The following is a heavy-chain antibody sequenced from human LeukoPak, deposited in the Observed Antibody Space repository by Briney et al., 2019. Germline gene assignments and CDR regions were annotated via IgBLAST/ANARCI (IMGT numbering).Heavy chain of an antibody. Sequence: PSETLSLTCTVSGGSISSSSYYWGWIRQPPGKGLEWIGSIYYSGSTYYNPSLKSRVTISVDTSKNQFSLKLSSVTAADTAVYYCARTIPDYGDYVVVFGYYYYMDVWGKGTTVTISS. CDR2: IYYSGST. CDR1: GGSISSSSYY. D-gene: IGHD4-17*01. V-gene: IGHV4-39*01. J-gene: IGHJ6*03. CDR3: ARTIPDYGDYVVVFGYYYYMDV.